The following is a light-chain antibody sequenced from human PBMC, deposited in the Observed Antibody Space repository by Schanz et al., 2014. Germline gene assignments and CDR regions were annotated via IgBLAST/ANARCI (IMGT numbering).Light chain of an antibody. Sequence: QSALTQPRSVSGSPGQSVTISCTGTSSDVGTYNYVSWYQQHPGKAPKLMIYDVSKRPSGVPDRFSGSKSGNTASLTVSGLQTEDEADYYCSSGSNNWRVFGGGTKLTVL. CDR3: SSGSNNWRV. CDR2: DVS. J-gene: IGLJ2*01. V-gene: IGLV2-11*01. CDR1: SSDVGTYNY.